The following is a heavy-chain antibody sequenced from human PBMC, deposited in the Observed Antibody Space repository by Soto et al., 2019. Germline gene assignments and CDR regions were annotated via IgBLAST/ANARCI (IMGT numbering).Heavy chain of an antibody. D-gene: IGHD6-13*01. Sequence: EALKDSCQASGYRFSSFWIGCVVQMPGKGLEWMGIAQPGYSDTRYSPAFQGHVTISADESTNTAYLQWSSLRASDTAMYFCARHGYSGSWYPDHWGQGTLVTVSS. CDR2: AQPGYSDT. CDR3: ARHGYSGSWYPDH. CDR1: GYRFSSFW. V-gene: IGHV5-51*01. J-gene: IGHJ4*02.